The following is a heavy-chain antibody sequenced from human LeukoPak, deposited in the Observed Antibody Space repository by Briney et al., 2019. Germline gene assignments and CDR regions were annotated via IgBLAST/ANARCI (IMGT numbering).Heavy chain of an antibody. CDR1: GGSISSYY. J-gene: IGHJ5*02. CDR3: ARVITGTLSSWFDP. V-gene: IGHV4-59*01. Sequence: PSETLSLTCTVSGGSISSYYWSWIRQPPGKGLEWIGYIYYSGSTNYNPPLKSRVTISVDTSKNQFSLKLSSVTAADTAVYYCARVITGTLSSWFDPWGQGTLVTVSS. D-gene: IGHD1-20*01. CDR2: IYYSGST.